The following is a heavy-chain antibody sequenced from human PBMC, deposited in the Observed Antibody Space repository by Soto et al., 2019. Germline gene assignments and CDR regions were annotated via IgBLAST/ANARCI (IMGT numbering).Heavy chain of an antibody. CDR1: GFTFSSYG. CDR3: ARDTPSILEWPITPVWNYYYYGMDV. J-gene: IGHJ6*02. D-gene: IGHD3-3*01. Sequence: PGGSLRLSCAASGFTFSSYGMHWVRQAPGKGLEWVAVIWYDGSNKYYADSVRGRFTISRDNSKNTLYLQMNSLRAEDTAVYYCARDTPSILEWPITPVWNYYYYGMDVWGQGTTVTVSS. V-gene: IGHV3-33*01. CDR2: IWYDGSNK.